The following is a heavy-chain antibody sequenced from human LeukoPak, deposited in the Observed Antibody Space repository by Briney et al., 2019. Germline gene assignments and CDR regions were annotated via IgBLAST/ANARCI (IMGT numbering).Heavy chain of an antibody. CDR1: GYAFDIFG. CDR2: INPNSGGT. J-gene: IGHJ4*02. CDR3: ARGGNSGWRTPNDDY. Sequence: ASVKVSCKASGYAFDIFGIFWVRQAPGQGPEWMGWINPNSGGTNYAQKFQGRVTMTTDTSTSTVYMELRSLRSGDTAVYYCARGGNSGWRTPNDDYWGQGTLVIVSS. D-gene: IGHD6-19*01. V-gene: IGHV1-18*01.